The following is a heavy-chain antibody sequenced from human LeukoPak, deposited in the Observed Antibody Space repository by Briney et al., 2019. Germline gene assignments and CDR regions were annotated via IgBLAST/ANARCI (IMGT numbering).Heavy chain of an antibody. Sequence: GGSLRLSCAASGFSFSSYAMTWVRQAPGKGLEWVSSISGNGLNIYYADSVKGRFTIPRDNSKTTLYLQMNTLGAEDTAVYYCAREAPRPVRGFISVYFDYWGQGALVTVSS. V-gene: IGHV3-23*01. CDR1: GFSFSSYA. CDR2: ISGNGLNI. D-gene: IGHD3-10*02. CDR3: AREAPRPVRGFISVYFDY. J-gene: IGHJ4*02.